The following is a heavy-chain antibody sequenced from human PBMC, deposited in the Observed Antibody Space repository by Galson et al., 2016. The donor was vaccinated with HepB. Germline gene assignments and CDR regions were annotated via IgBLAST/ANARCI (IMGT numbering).Heavy chain of an antibody. D-gene: IGHD2-8*02. CDR1: GLTVGGNY. J-gene: IGHJ5*02. CDR3: ARIGGATGGDWLDP. CDR2: IFSGGGT. V-gene: IGHV3-53*01. Sequence: SLRLSCAVSGLTVGGNYMSWVRQAPGKGLEWVSSIFSGGGTYYEDSLKGRVTISRDNSKNTLYLQMNNLRFDDTAVYYCARIGGATGGDWLDPWGQGTRVTVSS.